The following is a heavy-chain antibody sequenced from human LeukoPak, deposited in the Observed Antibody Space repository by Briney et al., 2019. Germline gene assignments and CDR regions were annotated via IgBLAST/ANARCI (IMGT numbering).Heavy chain of an antibody. Sequence: PSETLSLTCAVYGGSFSGYYWSWIRQPPGKGLEWIGEINHSGSTNYNPSLKSRVTISVDTSKNQFSLKLSSVTAADTAVYYCARDSTYYYGSGSSGPHYFDYWGQGTLVTVSS. D-gene: IGHD3-10*01. V-gene: IGHV4-34*01. CDR1: GGSFSGYY. J-gene: IGHJ4*02. CDR2: INHSGST. CDR3: ARDSTYYYGSGSSGPHYFDY.